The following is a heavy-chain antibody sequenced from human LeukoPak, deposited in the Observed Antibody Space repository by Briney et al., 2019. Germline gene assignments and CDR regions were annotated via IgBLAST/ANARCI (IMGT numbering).Heavy chain of an antibody. J-gene: IGHJ4*02. CDR3: ARHFDY. CDR1: GGSISSSSYY. V-gene: IGHV4-39*01. Sequence: SETLSLTCSVSGGSISSSSYYWGWICQPPGKGLEWIGSVHYSGTTYYNTSLKSRVTISIDASKNQFSLKLSSVTAADTAVYYCARHFDYWGQGIMVTVSS. CDR2: VHYSGTT.